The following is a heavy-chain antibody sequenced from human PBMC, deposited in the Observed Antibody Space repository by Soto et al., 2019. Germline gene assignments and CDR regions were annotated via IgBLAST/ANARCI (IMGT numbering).Heavy chain of an antibody. CDR1: GGSIRNGDYY. CDR3: VTVNLVGAAYYFDY. J-gene: IGHJ4*02. CDR2: VYYSGTT. Sequence: SETLSLTCTVSGGSIRNGDYYWCWIRQPPGKGLEWIGYVYYSGTTYSHPSLNSRVSISVDTSENQFSLRLTSVTAADTAVYYCVTVNLVGAAYYFDYWGPGTLVTVS. V-gene: IGHV4-30-4*01. D-gene: IGHD1-26*01.